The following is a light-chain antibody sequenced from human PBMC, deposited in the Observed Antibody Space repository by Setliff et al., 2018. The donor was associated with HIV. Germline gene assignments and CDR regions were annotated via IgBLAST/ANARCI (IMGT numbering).Light chain of an antibody. CDR2: QAT. J-gene: IGLJ1*01. CDR3: CSNTGSNTYV. Sequence: SVLTQPASVSGSPGQSITISCTRTSSDVGRYNLVSWYQQHPGKAPKLMIYQATKRPSGVSNRFSGSKSGNTASLTISGLQAEDEADYYCCSNTGSNTYVFGTGTKVTVL. V-gene: IGLV2-23*01. CDR1: SSDVGRYNL.